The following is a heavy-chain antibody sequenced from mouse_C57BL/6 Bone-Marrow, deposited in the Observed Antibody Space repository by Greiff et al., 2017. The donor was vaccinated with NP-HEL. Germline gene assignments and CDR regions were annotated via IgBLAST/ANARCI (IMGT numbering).Heavy chain of an antibody. CDR3: ASYSNSPYYFDY. J-gene: IGHJ2*01. Sequence: VQLQQSGPELVKPGASVKIPCKASGYTFTDYNMDWVKQSHGKSLEWIGDINPNNGGTIYNQKFKGKATLTVDKSYSTAYLKLLSLTSEDTAVYYCASYSNSPYYFDYWGQGTTLTVSS. CDR1: GYTFTDYN. V-gene: IGHV1-18*01. D-gene: IGHD4-1*01. CDR2: INPNNGGT.